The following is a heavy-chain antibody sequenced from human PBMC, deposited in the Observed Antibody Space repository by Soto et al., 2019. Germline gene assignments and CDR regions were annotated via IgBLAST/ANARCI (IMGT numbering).Heavy chain of an antibody. Sequence: SETLSLTCTVSGGSVTNSSYYWGWIRQSPGKGLECIGSVYYRGRSYSKSSVKSRVTISVDTSKNRFSLSLHSVTASDTAVYFCVSQRTTVPTQAYFDYWGPGALVTV. V-gene: IGHV4-39*01. CDR2: VYYRGRS. D-gene: IGHD4-17*01. CDR3: VSQRTTVPTQAYFDY. CDR1: GGSVTNSSYY. J-gene: IGHJ4*02.